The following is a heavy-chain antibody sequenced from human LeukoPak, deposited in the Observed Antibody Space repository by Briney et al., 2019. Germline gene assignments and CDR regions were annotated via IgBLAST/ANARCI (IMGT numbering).Heavy chain of an antibody. CDR3: AGRDHDYGDYVYFQH. J-gene: IGHJ1*01. V-gene: IGHV1-69*11. CDR1: GGTFSSYA. Sequence: SSLKVSCKASGGTFSSYAISWVRHAPGQGLEWMGRIIPILGTANYAQKFHGRVTITTDESTSTAYMELSSLRSEDTAVYYCAGRDHDYGDYVYFQHWGQGTLVTVS. D-gene: IGHD4-17*01. CDR2: IIPILGTA.